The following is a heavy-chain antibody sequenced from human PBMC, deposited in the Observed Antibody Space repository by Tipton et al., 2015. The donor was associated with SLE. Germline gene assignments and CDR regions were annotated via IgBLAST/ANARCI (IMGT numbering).Heavy chain of an antibody. CDR2: IYYSGST. CDR1: GGSISSYY. Sequence: TLSLTCTVSGGSISSYYWSWIRQPPGKGLEWIGYIYYSGSTNYNPSLKSRVTISVDTSKNQFSLKLNSVTAADTAVYYCARALLVDKDIAEVPPAIRVRAFAIWGQGTMVTVSS. D-gene: IGHD2-2*01. J-gene: IGHJ3*02. V-gene: IGHV4-59*01. CDR3: ARALLVDKDIAEVPPAIRVRAFAI.